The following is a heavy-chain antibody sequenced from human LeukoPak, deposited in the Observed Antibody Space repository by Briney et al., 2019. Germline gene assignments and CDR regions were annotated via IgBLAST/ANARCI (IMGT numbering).Heavy chain of an antibody. V-gene: IGHV3-30*03. D-gene: IGHD6-13*01. J-gene: IGHJ4*02. CDR3: ASYRGIAAAGTDY. CDR1: GFTFSSYS. CDR2: ISYDGSNK. Sequence: PGGSLRLSCAASGFTFSSYSMNWVRQAPGKGLEWVAVISYDGSNKYYADSVKGRFTISRDNSKNTLYLQMNSLRAEDTAVYYCASYRGIAAAGTDYWGQGTLVTVSS.